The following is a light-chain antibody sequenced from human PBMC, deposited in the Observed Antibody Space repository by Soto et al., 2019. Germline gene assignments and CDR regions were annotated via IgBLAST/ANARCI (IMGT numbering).Light chain of an antibody. V-gene: IGLV2-14*01. Sequence: QSALTQPASVSGSPGQSITISCTGTTSDIGGYNFVSWYQHHPGKAPQLIIYQVTNRPSGISNRFSGSKSGNTASLTISGLQAEDEADYYCSSFTNTVILVFGGGTKLTVL. J-gene: IGLJ2*01. CDR1: TSDIGGYNF. CDR3: SSFTNTVILV. CDR2: QVT.